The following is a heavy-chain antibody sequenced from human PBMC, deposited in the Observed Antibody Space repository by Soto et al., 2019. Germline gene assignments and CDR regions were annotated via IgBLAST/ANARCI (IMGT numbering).Heavy chain of an antibody. CDR1: GYRFTNYA. Sequence: XPVKVSCKASGYRFTNYAVHWVRQAPGQRLEWMGWINAGNGNTRYSQRFQGRVTITRDTSASTAYMELSSLTSEDTAVYYCARAAAMVTTFDYCGQRTLVTVSS. J-gene: IGHJ4*02. D-gene: IGHD5-18*01. CDR3: ARAAAMVTTFDY. CDR2: INAGNGNT. V-gene: IGHV1-3*01.